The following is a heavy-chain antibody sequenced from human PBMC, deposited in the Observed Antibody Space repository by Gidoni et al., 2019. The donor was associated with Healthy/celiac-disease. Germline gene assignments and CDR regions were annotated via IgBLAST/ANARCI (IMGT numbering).Heavy chain of an antibody. CDR1: GFTFSSYA. Sequence: EVQLVESGGGLVQPGGSLRLSWSDSGFTFSSYAMHWVRQAPGKGLEYVAAISSNGGSTYYADSVKGRFSISRDNSKNTLYLQMSSLRAEDTAVYYCVKDPFTNSLSGGNYWGQGTLVTVSS. CDR3: VKDPFTNSLSGGNY. CDR2: ISSNGGST. J-gene: IGHJ4*02. D-gene: IGHD3-16*01. V-gene: IGHV3-64D*06.